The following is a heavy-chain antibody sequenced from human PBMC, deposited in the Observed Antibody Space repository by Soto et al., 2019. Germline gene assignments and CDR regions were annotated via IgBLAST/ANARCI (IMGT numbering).Heavy chain of an antibody. CDR3: ARDPYHVLMVNAPNLYGMDG. V-gene: IGHV1-18*01. D-gene: IGHD2-8*01. CDR1: GYTFTTYD. Sequence: ASVKVSCKASGYTFTTYDISWVRQAPGQGLEWMGRISTYNGNTNYPQSLQGRLTMTTDTSTTTAYMELRSLRSDDTAVYYCARDPYHVLMVNAPNLYGMDGWAQRTTVTVSS. J-gene: IGHJ6*02. CDR2: ISTYNGNT.